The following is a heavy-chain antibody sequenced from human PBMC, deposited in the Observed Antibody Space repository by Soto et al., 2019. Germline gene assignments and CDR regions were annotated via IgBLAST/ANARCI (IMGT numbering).Heavy chain of an antibody. CDR3: AKAPMVRGDYYMYV. J-gene: IGHJ6*03. D-gene: IGHD3-10*01. CDR2: ISDSGAST. CDR1: GFTFSNYA. Sequence: EVQLLESGGGLVQPGGSLRLSCAASGFTFSNYAMSWVRQAPGKGLEWVSGISDSGASTYYADSVKGRFTISRDNSKNMLYLQMKSLRAEDTAVYYCAKAPMVRGDYYMYVWGKGTTVTVSS. V-gene: IGHV3-23*01.